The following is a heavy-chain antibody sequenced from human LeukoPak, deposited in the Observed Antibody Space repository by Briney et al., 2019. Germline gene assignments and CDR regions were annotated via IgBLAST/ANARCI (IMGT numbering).Heavy chain of an antibody. CDR1: GYSISSGYY. CDR2: IYQSGST. J-gene: IGHJ3*02. D-gene: IGHD3-3*01. V-gene: IGHV4-38-2*01. CDR3: ARHGGKNYDFWSGYYPGDAFDI. Sequence: SETLSLTCAVSGYSISSGYYWGWIRQPPGKGPEWIGSIYQSGSTYYNPSLKSRVTKSLDMSKNQFSLRLTSVTAADTAVYYCARHGGKNYDFWSGYYPGDAFDIWGQGTMVTVSS.